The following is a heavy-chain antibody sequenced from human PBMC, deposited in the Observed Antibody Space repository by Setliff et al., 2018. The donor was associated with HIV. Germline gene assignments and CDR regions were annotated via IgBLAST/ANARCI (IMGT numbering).Heavy chain of an antibody. CDR1: GDSITSGHYY. V-gene: IGHV4-39*01. Sequence: SETLSLTCTVSGDSITSGHYYWGWIRQPPGKGLEWIGNILSGRDTYYNPSLKSRVSMSVDTSKNQFSLRLTSVTAADTAVYFCSRPHSGRGGGAWFDPWGQGTLVTVSS. CDR2: ILSGRDT. CDR3: SRPHSGRGGGAWFDP. D-gene: IGHD6-19*01. J-gene: IGHJ5*02.